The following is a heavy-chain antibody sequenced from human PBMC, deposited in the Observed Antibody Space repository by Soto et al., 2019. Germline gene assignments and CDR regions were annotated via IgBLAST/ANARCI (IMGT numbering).Heavy chain of an antibody. CDR2: IYPGDSDT. V-gene: IGHV5-51*01. J-gene: IGHJ6*02. D-gene: IGHD6-19*01. CDR1: GYNFTNYW. Sequence: GESLKISCKGSGYNFTNYWIGWVRQMPGKGLESMGIIYPGDSDTRYSPSFQGQVTISADKSISTAYLQWSSLKASDTAMYYCARSMRGAYSSGWYSPSGYYNYGIDVWGQGTKVTVSS. CDR3: ARSMRGAYSSGWYSPSGYYNYGIDV.